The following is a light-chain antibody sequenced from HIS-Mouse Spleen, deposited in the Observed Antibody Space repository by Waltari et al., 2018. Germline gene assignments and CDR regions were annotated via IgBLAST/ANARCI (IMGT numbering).Light chain of an antibody. V-gene: IGLV3-19*01. CDR1: SPRSYY. Sequence: SSELTQDPAVSVALGQSVRSTCQGDSPRSYYASLYQQKPGQAPVLVIYGKNNRPSGIPDRFSGSSSGNTASLTITGAQAEDEADYYCNSRDSSGNHLSVFGTGTKVTVL. CDR3: NSRDSSGNHLSV. CDR2: GKN. J-gene: IGLJ1*01.